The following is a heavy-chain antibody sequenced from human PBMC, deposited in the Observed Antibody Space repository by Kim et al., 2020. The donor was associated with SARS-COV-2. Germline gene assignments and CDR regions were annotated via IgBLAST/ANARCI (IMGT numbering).Heavy chain of an antibody. CDR3: AREGREHFDY. CDR1: GGSISSGSYY. D-gene: IGHD3-10*01. CDR2: ISFRGNT. J-gene: IGHJ4*02. Sequence: SETLSLTCNVSGGSISSGSYYWNWIRQPPGMGLVWIGYISFRGNTSYNPSLKSRVTISADTSKNQVSLNLTSVTAAATAVYFCAREGREHFDYWGQGTLVSVSS. V-gene: IGHV4-30-4*01.